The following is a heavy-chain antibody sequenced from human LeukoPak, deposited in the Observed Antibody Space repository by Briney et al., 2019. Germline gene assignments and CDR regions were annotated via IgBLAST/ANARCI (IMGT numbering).Heavy chain of an antibody. V-gene: IGHV4-61*01. CDR1: GGSVSSGSYY. J-gene: IGHJ4*02. D-gene: IGHD2-2*01. CDR2: IYYSGST. CDR3: ARDVGYCSSTSCAWVTDY. Sequence: PSETLSLTCTVSGGSVSSGSYYWSWIRQPPGKGLEWIGYIYYSGSTNYNPSLKSRVTISVDTSKNQFSLKLSSVTAADTAVYYCARDVGYCSSTSCAWVTDYWDQGTLVTVSS.